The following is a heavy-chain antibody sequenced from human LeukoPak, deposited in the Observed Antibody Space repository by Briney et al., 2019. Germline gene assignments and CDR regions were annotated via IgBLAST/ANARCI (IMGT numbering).Heavy chain of an antibody. D-gene: IGHD2-21*02. V-gene: IGHV3-23*01. Sequence: PGGSLRLSCAASGFTFSSYAMSWVRQAPGKGLEWVSAISGSGGSTYYADSVKSRFTISRDNSKNTLYLQMNSLRAEDTALYYCARVPYCGGDCYSNWFDPWGQGTLVTVSS. CDR1: GFTFSSYA. CDR2: ISGSGGST. J-gene: IGHJ5*02. CDR3: ARVPYCGGDCYSNWFDP.